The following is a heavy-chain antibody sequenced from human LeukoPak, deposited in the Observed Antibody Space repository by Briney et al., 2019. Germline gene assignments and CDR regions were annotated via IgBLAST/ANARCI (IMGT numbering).Heavy chain of an antibody. CDR3: ARDHYDSSGYSFPDAFDI. V-gene: IGHV3-30*01. D-gene: IGHD3-22*01. J-gene: IGHJ3*02. Sequence: GGSLRLSCAASGFTFSSYAMHWVRQAPGKGLEWVAVISYDGSNKYYADSVKGRSTISRDNSKNTLYLQMNSLRAEDTAVYYCARDHYDSSGYSFPDAFDIWGQGTMVTVSS. CDR1: GFTFSSYA. CDR2: ISYDGSNK.